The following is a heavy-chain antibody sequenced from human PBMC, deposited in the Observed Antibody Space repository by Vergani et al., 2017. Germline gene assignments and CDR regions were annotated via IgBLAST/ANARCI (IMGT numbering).Heavy chain of an antibody. CDR1: GFSFRNAW. D-gene: IGHD2-21*01. J-gene: IGHJ6*02. CDR2: IKSTFDRGTT. V-gene: IGHV3-15*07. CDR3: TTDPRYCGDGSCYWLRDHHYYGMDV. Sequence: EVSLMESGGDLVQPGGSLRLSCVASGFSFRNAWMNWVRRTPGKGLEWVGRIKSTFDRGTTDYAAAVKGRFTISRDDSKNTLFLQMNGLKTEDIGVYYCTTDPRYCGDGSCYWLRDHHYYGMDVWGQGTTVTVSS.